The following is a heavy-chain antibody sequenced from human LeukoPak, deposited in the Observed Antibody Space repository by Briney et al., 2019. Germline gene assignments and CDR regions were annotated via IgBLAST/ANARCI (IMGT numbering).Heavy chain of an antibody. CDR2: VNSDGSST. CDR3: ARVGVIAAADSDY. V-gene: IGHV3-74*01. J-gene: IGHJ4*02. D-gene: IGHD6-13*01. Sequence: PGGSLRLSCAVSGITLSNYWMHWVRQAPGKGLVWVSRVNSDGSSTTYADSVKGRFTISRDITKNTLYLQMNTLRAEDTAVYYCARVGVIAAADSDYWGQGTLVTVSS. CDR1: GITLSNYW.